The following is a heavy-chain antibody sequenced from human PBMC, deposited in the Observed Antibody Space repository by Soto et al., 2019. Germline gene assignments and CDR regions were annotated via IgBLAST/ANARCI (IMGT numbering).Heavy chain of an antibody. V-gene: IGHV3-7*01. CDR2: INQGGTER. CDR3: ARDGPIQQLGQSYQF. J-gene: IGHJ1*01. CDR1: GFPFTVFW. D-gene: IGHD4-4*01. Sequence: GGSLRLSCAASGFPFTVFWMSWVRQVPGKGLEWVAMINQGGTERYYVDSVKGRFTISRDNAANLVCLQMDSLRGEDTAVYYCARDGPIQQLGQSYQFWGQGTLVTVSS.